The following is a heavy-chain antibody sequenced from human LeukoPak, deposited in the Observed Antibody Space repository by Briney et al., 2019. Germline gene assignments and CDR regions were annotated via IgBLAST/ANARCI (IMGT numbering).Heavy chain of an antibody. D-gene: IGHD3-10*01. CDR3: ARRHNDGFWHFFDY. Sequence: SETLSLTCTVSGGSISSGGYYWSWIRQHPGKGLEWIGYIYYSGSTYYNPSLKSRVTISVDTSKNQFSLNLSSVTAADTAVYYCARRHNDGFWHFFDYWGQGTLVTVSS. V-gene: IGHV4-31*03. J-gene: IGHJ4*02. CDR2: IYYSGST. CDR1: GGSISSGGYY.